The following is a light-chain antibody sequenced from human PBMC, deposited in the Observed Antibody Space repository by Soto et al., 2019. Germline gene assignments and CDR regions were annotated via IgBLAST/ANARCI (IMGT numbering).Light chain of an antibody. Sequence: QSALAQPASVSGSPGQSITISCTGGRSDIGGYNYVSWYQQHPGRAPRLLILEVTNRPSGVPDRFSGSKSGNTASLIIRGLQAEDESDYFCSSYSSKTPPYVCGTGTKVTVL. J-gene: IGLJ1*01. CDR2: EVT. CDR3: SSYSSKTPPYV. V-gene: IGLV2-14*01. CDR1: RSDIGGYNY.